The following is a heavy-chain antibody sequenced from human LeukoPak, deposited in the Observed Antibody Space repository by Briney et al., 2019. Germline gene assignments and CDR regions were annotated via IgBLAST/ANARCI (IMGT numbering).Heavy chain of an antibody. CDR3: ARTPSQDYYDSSSDY. CDR2: IYQSGSS. D-gene: IGHD3-22*01. Sequence: SETLSLTCAVSGGSISSSNWWSRVRQPPGKGLEWIGEIYQSGSSSFSPSLVSRVTISVDKSKNQVSLKLSCVTAADTAVYYCARTPSQDYYDSSSDYWGQGTLVAVSS. V-gene: IGHV4-4*02. CDR1: GGSISSSNW. J-gene: IGHJ4*02.